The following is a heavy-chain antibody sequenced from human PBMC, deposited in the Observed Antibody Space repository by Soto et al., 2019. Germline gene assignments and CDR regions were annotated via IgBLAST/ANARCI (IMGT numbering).Heavy chain of an antibody. CDR2: IYYSGST. V-gene: IGHV4-31*03. CDR3: ARSRQDYYCSVSYFWYFDL. J-gene: IGHJ2*01. Sequence: QVQPQESGPGLVKPSQTLSLTCTVSGGSISSGGYYWSWIRQHPGKGLEWIGYIYYSGSTYYNPSLKCRVTISVATSKSESSLKLSSVTAAHTVVDYGARSRQDYYCSVSYFWYFDLWGSGTLVTVAT. D-gene: IGHD3-10*01. CDR1: GGSISSGGYY.